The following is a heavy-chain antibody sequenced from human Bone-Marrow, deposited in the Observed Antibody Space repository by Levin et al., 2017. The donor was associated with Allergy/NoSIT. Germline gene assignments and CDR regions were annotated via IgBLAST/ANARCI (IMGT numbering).Heavy chain of an antibody. V-gene: IGHV4-39*01. CDR3: ARWGLGYCSGGSCYVDAFDI. CDR2: FYHRGST. J-gene: IGHJ3*02. CDR1: GDAIPSGSYY. Sequence: SQTLSLTCSVSGDAIPSGSYYWGWIRQPPGKGLEWVGSFYHRGSTFYNPSLKSRVTISVDTSRNQFSLEVTSVTAADTAVYYCARWGLGYCSGGSCYVDAFDIWGQGTMVTVSS. D-gene: IGHD2-15*01.